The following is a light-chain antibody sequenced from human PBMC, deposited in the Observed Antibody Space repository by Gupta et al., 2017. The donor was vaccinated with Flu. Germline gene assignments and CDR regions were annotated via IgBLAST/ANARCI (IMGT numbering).Light chain of an antibody. CDR2: DAS. V-gene: IGKV1-33*01. CDR1: QDIKHY. Sequence: DIQMTQSPASLSASVGDRVTITCQANQDIKHYLNWYQQRPGQVPRLLIYDASHVHVGVPSRFSGDGGGTDFTFIINSLQPEDFATYYCQQYDKLPFTFGRGTKVDVK. J-gene: IGKJ3*01. CDR3: QQYDKLPFT.